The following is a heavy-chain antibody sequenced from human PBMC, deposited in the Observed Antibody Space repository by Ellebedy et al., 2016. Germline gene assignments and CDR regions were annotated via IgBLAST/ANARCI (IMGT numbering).Heavy chain of an antibody. CDR3: ARGTIYDSSGYYPGWVDY. J-gene: IGHJ4*02. Sequence: SETLSLXXTVSGGSISSSSYYWGWIRQPPGKGLEWIGSIYYSGSTYYNPSLKSRVTISVDTSKNQFSLKLSSVTAADTAVYYCARGTIYDSSGYYPGWVDYWGQGTLVTVSS. D-gene: IGHD3-22*01. CDR2: IYYSGST. V-gene: IGHV4-39*07. CDR1: GGSISSSSYY.